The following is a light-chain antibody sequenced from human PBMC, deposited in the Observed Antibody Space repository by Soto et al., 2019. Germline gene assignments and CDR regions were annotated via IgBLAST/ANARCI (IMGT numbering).Light chain of an antibody. J-gene: IGKJ1*01. CDR3: QQYNDWPLA. CDR1: QSVSSN. Sequence: EIVLTQSPATLSLSPGERATLSCRASQSVSSNLAWYQQKPGQAPSLLIYGAFTRATGIPARFSGTGSGTEFTLTIRSLQSEDFALYYCQQYNDWPLAFGQGTKVDIK. CDR2: GAF. V-gene: IGKV3-15*01.